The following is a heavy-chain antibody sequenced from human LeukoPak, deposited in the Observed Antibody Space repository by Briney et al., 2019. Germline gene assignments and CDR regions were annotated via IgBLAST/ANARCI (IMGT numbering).Heavy chain of an antibody. V-gene: IGHV4-38-2*02. Sequence: SETLSLTCSVSGYSITRGFYWGWIRQSPGKGLEWIGSIYHSGSTSYNPSLKSRATISVDRSRNQFSLKLTSVTAADTAMYYCARDRSWDVVATKTLDYWGQGALVTVSS. CDR2: IYHSGST. CDR1: GYSITRGFY. J-gene: IGHJ4*02. D-gene: IGHD5-12*01. CDR3: ARDRSWDVVATKTLDY.